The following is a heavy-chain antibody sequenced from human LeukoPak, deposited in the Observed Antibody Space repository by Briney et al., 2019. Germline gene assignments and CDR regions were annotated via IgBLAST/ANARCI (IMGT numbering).Heavy chain of an antibody. CDR2: INHSGST. CDR1: GGSFSGYY. J-gene: IGHJ6*03. Sequence: SETLSLTCAVYGGSFSGYYWSWIRQPPGKGLEWIGEINHSGSTNYNPSLKSRVTISVDTSKNQFSLKLSSVTAADTAVYYCARPHVRYYYGSGSYPYYMDVWGKGTTVTISS. V-gene: IGHV4-34*01. D-gene: IGHD3-10*01. CDR3: ARPHVRYYYGSGSYPYYMDV.